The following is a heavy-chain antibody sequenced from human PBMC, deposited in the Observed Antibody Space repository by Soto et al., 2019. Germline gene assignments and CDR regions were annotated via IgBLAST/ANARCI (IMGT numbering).Heavy chain of an antibody. CDR1: GYTISSGYF. CDR3: ARSMYSTSAQLYYGMDV. J-gene: IGHJ6*02. V-gene: IGHV4-38-2*01. CDR2: MYHSGIT. Sequence: SETLSLTCAVSGYTISSGYFWGWIRQPPGKWLEWIGSMYHSGITYYNLSLKSRVTISVDTSKNQLSLKLSSATAADTAVYYCARSMYSTSAQLYYGMDVWGQGTTVTVS. D-gene: IGHD6-6*01.